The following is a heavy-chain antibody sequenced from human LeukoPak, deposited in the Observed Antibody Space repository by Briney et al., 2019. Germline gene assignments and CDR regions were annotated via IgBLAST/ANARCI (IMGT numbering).Heavy chain of an antibody. CDR1: GFTVSDNY. V-gene: IGHV3-66*01. D-gene: IGHD6-19*01. CDR2: VYSGGLT. J-gene: IGHJ6*02. Sequence: PGGSLRLSCAASGFTVSDNYMSWVRQAPGKGLEWVSTVYSGGLTYYADPVKSRFTISRDNSKNTLYLQMSSLRAEDTAVYYCVRDRWPGLGDFWGQGTTVTVSS. CDR3: VRDRWPGLGDF.